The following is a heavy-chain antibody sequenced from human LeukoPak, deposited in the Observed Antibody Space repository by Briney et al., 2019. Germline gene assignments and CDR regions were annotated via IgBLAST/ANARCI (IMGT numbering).Heavy chain of an antibody. Sequence: ASVKVSCKASGYTFTGYYMHWVRQAPGQGLEWMGWINPNSGGTNYAQKFQGRVTMTRDTSISTAYMELSRLRSDDTAVYYCAREVRSAWASFDPWGQGTLVTVSS. J-gene: IGHJ5*02. CDR1: GYTFTGYY. CDR3: AREVRSAWASFDP. CDR2: INPNSGGT. V-gene: IGHV1-2*02. D-gene: IGHD1-26*01.